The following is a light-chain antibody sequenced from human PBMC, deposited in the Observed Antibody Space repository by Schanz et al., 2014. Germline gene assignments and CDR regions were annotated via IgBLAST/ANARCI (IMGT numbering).Light chain of an antibody. Sequence: QSALTQPASVSGSPGQSITISCTGTSSDVGGYNSVSWYQQHPGKAPKLMIYDVSDRPSGVPDRFSGSKSGNTASLTISGLQAEDEADYYCCSYAGSYTLPFGTGTKLTVL. CDR2: DVS. CDR1: SSDVGGYNS. J-gene: IGLJ1*01. V-gene: IGLV2-14*03. CDR3: CSYAGSYTLP.